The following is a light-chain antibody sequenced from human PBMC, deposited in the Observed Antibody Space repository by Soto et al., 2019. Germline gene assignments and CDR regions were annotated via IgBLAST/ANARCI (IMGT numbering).Light chain of an antibody. CDR3: SSFAGSSFYV. J-gene: IGLJ1*01. Sequence: QSALTQPPSASGSPGQSVTISCTGTSSDVGAYNYVSWYQQHPGKAPKLMIYEVTKRPSGVPDRFSGSKSGNTASLTVSGLQAEDEADYYCSSFAGSSFYVFGTGTKLTVL. CDR1: SSDVGAYNY. V-gene: IGLV2-8*01. CDR2: EVT.